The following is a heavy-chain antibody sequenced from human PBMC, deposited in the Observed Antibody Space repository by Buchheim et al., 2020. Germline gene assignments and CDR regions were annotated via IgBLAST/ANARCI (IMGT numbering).Heavy chain of an antibody. Sequence: EVQLVESGGGLVQPGGSLRLSCAASGFSFNNYWMHWVRQAPGKGLVWVSRIYIDGSSTTYADSLKGRFTISRDNAKNTVYLQMNSLRAEDTAVYYCARVLSYGDNVGLEYWGQGAL. J-gene: IGHJ4*02. CDR3: ARVLSYGDNVGLEY. V-gene: IGHV3-74*01. CDR2: IYIDGSST. CDR1: GFSFNNYW. D-gene: IGHD4/OR15-4a*01.